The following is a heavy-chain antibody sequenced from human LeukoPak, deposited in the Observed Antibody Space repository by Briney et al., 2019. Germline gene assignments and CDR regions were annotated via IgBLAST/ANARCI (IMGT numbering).Heavy chain of an antibody. CDR3: ARTGGDCSSGLCYYAMDV. V-gene: IGHV4-59*01. CDR2: IHYTGIT. Sequence: PSETLSLTCFVSGGSISGSHWSWIRQSPGKGLEWIGYIHYTGITDYNPSLRSRVTLSIDLSNNQFSLRLSSVTAADTAVYYCARTGGDCSSGLCYYAMDVWGQGTTVTVS. J-gene: IGHJ6*02. CDR1: GGSISGSH. D-gene: IGHD2-21*02.